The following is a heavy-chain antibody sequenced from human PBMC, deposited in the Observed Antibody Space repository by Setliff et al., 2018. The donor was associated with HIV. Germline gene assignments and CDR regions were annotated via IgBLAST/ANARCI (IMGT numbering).Heavy chain of an antibody. CDR3: SRVSSFHKIIREDFDI. CDR2: INPNRGDT. CDR1: GYTFTGYF. J-gene: IGHJ3*02. V-gene: IGHV1-2*06. Sequence: ASVMVSCKASGYTFTGYFIHWVRQAPGQGLEWMGQINPNRGDTKSHHKFADRLIMSRDTSLTTVYMELTSLRSDDTAVYYCSRVSSFHKIIREDFDIWGQGTMVTVSS. D-gene: IGHD3-10*01.